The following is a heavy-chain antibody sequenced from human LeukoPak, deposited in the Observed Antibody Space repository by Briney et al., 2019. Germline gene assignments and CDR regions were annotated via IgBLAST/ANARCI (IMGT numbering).Heavy chain of an antibody. D-gene: IGHD1-14*01. V-gene: IGHV3-48*03. Sequence: GGSLRLSCAASGFTFSDYAMNWVRQAPGKGLEWVSYISSSANIIYYEDSVKGRVTISRDNAKNSLYLQMNSLRAEDTAVYYCARDGRTCGDAFDTWGQGTMVTVSS. J-gene: IGHJ3*02. CDR3: ARDGRTCGDAFDT. CDR2: ISSSANII. CDR1: GFTFSDYA.